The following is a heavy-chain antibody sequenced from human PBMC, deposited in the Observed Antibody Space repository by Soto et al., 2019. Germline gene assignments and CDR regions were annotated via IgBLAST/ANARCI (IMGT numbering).Heavy chain of an antibody. D-gene: IGHD3-3*01. V-gene: IGHV4-31*03. J-gene: IGHJ5*02. CDR1: GGSISSGGYY. Sequence: SETLSLTCTVSGGSISSGGYYWSWIRQHQGKGLEWIGYIYYSGSTYYNPSLKSRITISVDTSKNQFSLKLRSVTAADTAVYYCARGFWSGSLNWFDPWGQGTLVTVSS. CDR3: ARGFWSGSLNWFDP. CDR2: IYYSGST.